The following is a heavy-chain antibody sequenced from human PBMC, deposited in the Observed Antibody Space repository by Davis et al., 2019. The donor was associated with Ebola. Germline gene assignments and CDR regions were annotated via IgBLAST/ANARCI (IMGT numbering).Heavy chain of an antibody. D-gene: IGHD3-3*01. J-gene: IGHJ4*02. CDR1: GFTFSTYW. CDR3: ATIAYDDFDY. CDR2: INQDGSEK. Sequence: GESLKISCAASGFTFSTYWMTWVRQAPGKGLEWVANINQDGSEKYYVDSVKGRFTISRDYAKNSLYLQMDSLRAEDTAVYYCATIAYDDFDYWGQGTLVTVSS. V-gene: IGHV3-7*01.